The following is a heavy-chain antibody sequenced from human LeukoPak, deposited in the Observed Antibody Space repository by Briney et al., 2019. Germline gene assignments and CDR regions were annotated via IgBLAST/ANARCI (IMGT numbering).Heavy chain of an antibody. CDR2: IYYSGST. J-gene: IGHJ4*02. CDR1: GGSVSSGSYY. CDR3: ARDSVYYDILTGYQHIYYFDY. Sequence: SETLSLTCTVSGGSVSSGSYYGSWIRQPPGKGLEWIGYIYYSGSTNYNPSLKSRVTVSVDTSKNQFSLKLSSVTAADTAVYYCARDSVYYDILTGYQHIYYFDYWGQGTLVTVSS. D-gene: IGHD3-9*01. V-gene: IGHV4-61*01.